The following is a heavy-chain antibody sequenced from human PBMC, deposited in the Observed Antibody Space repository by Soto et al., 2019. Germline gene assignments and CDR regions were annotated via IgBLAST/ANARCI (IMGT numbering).Heavy chain of an antibody. CDR1: GGSISSYY. J-gene: IGHJ5*02. D-gene: IGHD3-3*01. Sequence: PSETLSLTCTVSGGSISSYYWSWIRQPAGKGLEWIGRIYTSGSTNYNPSLKSRVTMSVDTSKNQFSLKLSSATAADTAVYYCAGSITIFGVVIEHWFDPWGQGTLVTVSS. CDR2: IYTSGST. CDR3: AGSITIFGVVIEHWFDP. V-gene: IGHV4-4*07.